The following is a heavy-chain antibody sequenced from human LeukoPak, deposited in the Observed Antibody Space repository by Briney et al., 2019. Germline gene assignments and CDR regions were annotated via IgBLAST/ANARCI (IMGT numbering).Heavy chain of an antibody. CDR2: IRQDGSEK. D-gene: IGHD6-13*01. Sequence: GGSLRLSCEVSGFTFTDYWMNWVRQAPGKGPEWVASIRQDGSEKTYVDSMKGRFTISRDNTKNSLSLQLNGLRAEDTAVYYCARDGTAAGLYFDLWGQGTLVTVSS. J-gene: IGHJ4*01. CDR1: GFTFTDYW. V-gene: IGHV3-7*01. CDR3: ARDGTAAGLYFDL.